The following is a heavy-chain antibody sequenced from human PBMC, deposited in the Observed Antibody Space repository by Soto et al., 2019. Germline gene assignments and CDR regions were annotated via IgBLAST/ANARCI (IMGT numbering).Heavy chain of an antibody. CDR2: ISDDGSSE. CDR3: ANELSSSYRDHGMDV. D-gene: IGHD6-6*01. J-gene: IGHJ6*02. CDR1: GFMFSIYD. V-gene: IGHV3-30*18. Sequence: PGGSLRLSCAASGFMFSIYDMHWVRQAPGKGLEWVAAISDDGSSEHHADSVKGRFTISRDNSKNTLYLQMNSLRVEDTAVYYCANELSSSYRDHGMDVWGQGTRVTVSS.